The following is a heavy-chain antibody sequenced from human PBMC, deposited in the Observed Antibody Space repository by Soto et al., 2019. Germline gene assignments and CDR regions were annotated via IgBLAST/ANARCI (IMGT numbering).Heavy chain of an antibody. CDR3: AKPRHSSGWIFDY. J-gene: IGHJ4*02. CDR1: GFTFHNYG. V-gene: IGHV3-21*04. CDR2: IDSTGTYI. Sequence: GGSLRLSCVGSGFTFHNYGMSWVRQAPGKGLEWLSSIDSTGTYIYYANSLKGRFTISRDNAKSSLYLQMNSLRAEGTAVYYCAKPRHSSGWIFDYWGQGTLVTVSS. D-gene: IGHD6-19*01.